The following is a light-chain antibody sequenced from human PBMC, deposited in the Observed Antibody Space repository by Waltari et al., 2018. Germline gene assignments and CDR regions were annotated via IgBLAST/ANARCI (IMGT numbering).Light chain of an antibody. CDR2: WAS. CDR1: QSVLYSSNNKNY. J-gene: IGKJ4*01. Sequence: DIVMTQSPDSLPVSLGARATINCKSTQSVLYSSNNKNYFAWYQQKPGQPPKLLIYWASTRESGVPDRFSGSGSGTDFTLTISSLQAEDVAVYYCQQYYSTPLTFGGGTKVEIK. CDR3: QQYYSTPLT. V-gene: IGKV4-1*01.